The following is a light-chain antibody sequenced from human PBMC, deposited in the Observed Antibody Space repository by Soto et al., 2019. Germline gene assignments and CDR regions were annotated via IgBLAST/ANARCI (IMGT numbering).Light chain of an antibody. CDR1: QSVSSY. CDR2: DAS. Sequence: EIVLTQSPATLSLSPGERATLSCRASQSVSSYLAWYQQKPGQAPRLLIYDASNRATSIPARFSGSGSGTDFTLTISRLEPEDFAVYYCQQYGTSPWTFGQGTKVDIK. J-gene: IGKJ1*01. V-gene: IGKV3-11*01. CDR3: QQYGTSPWT.